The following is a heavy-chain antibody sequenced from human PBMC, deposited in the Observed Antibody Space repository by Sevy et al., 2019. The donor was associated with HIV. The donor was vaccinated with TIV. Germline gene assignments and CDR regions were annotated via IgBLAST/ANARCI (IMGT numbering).Heavy chain of an antibody. V-gene: IGHV3-23*01. CDR1: GFNFNIYS. D-gene: IGHD2-8*01. CDR3: AREGCTKPHDY. Sequence: GGCLRLSCVASGFNFNIYSMSWVRQAPGKRLEWVSTLSFGCGRINHADSVQGRFTMSRDDSKKTVYLEMNSLRPEDTAVYYCAREGCTKPHDYWGQGTLVTFSS. J-gene: IGHJ4*02. CDR2: LSFGCGRI.